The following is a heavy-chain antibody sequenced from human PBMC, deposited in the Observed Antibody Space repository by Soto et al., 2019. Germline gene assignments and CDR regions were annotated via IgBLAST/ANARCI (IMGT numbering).Heavy chain of an antibody. CDR1: GFTFTSSA. Sequence: SVKVSCKASGFTFTSSAMQWVRQARGQRLEWIGWIVVGSGNTNYAQKFQERVTITRDMSTSTAYMELSSLRSEDTAVYYCAVSTLGELSLYVYWGQGTLVTVSS. CDR2: IVVGSGNT. D-gene: IGHD3-16*02. V-gene: IGHV1-58*02. CDR3: AVSTLGELSLYVY. J-gene: IGHJ4*02.